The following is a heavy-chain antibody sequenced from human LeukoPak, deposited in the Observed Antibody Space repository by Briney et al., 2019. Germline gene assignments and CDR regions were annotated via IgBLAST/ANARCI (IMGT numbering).Heavy chain of an antibody. D-gene: IGHD3-10*01. V-gene: IGHV3-20*04. CDR3: ARVRGVTREFDP. CDR1: GFTFDVYA. CDR2: INWNGGST. Sequence: GGSLRLSCAASGFTFDVYAMSWVRQVPGKGPEWVSTINWNGGSTGYTDSVKGRFTISRDNAKNSLYLQMNSLRAEDTALYYCARVRGVTREFDPWGQGTLVTVSS. J-gene: IGHJ5*02.